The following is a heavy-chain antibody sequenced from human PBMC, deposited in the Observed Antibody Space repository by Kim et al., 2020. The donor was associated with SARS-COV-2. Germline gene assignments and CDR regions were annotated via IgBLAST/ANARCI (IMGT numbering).Heavy chain of an antibody. J-gene: IGHJ6*02. Sequence: GGSLRLSCAASGFTVSSNYMSWVRQAPGKGLEWVSVIYSGGSTYYADSVKGRLTISRDNSKNTLYLQMNSLRAEDTAVYYCARATMVRGVIAYYGMDVWGQGTTVTVSS. CDR2: IYSGGST. CDR3: ARATMVRGVIAYYGMDV. CDR1: GFTVSSNY. D-gene: IGHD3-10*01. V-gene: IGHV3-53*01.